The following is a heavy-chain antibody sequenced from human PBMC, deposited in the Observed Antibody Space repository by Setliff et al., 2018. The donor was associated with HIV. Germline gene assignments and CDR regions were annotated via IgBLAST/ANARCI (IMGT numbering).Heavy chain of an antibody. CDR2: INPNNGDT. CDR1: GSTFSSNY. V-gene: IGHV1-2*06. Sequence: ASVKVSCKASGSTFSSNYIHWVRQAPGQGLEWMGRINPNNGDTNSAQKFQGRVTMTRDTSISTAYMELSRLRSDDTAVYYCARDRWVWGGSDSGYYYYFMDVWGKGTTVTVSS. CDR3: ARDRWVWGGSDSGYYYYFMDV. D-gene: IGHD6-19*01. J-gene: IGHJ6*03.